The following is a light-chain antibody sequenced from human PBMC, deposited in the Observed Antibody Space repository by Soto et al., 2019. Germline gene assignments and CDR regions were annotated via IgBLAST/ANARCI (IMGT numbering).Light chain of an antibody. V-gene: IGKV1-39*01. J-gene: IGKJ1*01. Sequence: DIQMTQSRSPLSAPLEDGATTTSRQGRSISSYLNWNQRKPGKALKLLIKAASSLKSGVPSRFSGSGAGTDFTLSISSLQPEDFATYYCQQSYSTPPTFGQGTKVEIK. CDR2: AAS. CDR1: RSISSY. CDR3: QQSYSTPPT.